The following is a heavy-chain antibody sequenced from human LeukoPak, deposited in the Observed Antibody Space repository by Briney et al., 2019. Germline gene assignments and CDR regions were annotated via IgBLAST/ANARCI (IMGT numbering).Heavy chain of an antibody. V-gene: IGHV1-8*01. CDR1: GYTFTSYD. CDR2: MNPNSGNT. D-gene: IGHD6-13*01. Sequence: ASVKVSCKASGYTFTSYDINWVRQATGQGLEWMGWMNPNSGNTGYAQKFQGRVTMTRNTSISTAYMELSSLRSEDTAMYYCARLGAQGIAAARENYYYYYYMDVWGKGTTVTISS. J-gene: IGHJ6*03. CDR3: ARLGAQGIAAARENYYYYYYMDV.